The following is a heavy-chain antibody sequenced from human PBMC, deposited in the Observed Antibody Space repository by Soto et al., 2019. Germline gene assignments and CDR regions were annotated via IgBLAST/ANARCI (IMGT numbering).Heavy chain of an antibody. Sequence: EAQLVGSGGGLVQPGESLRLSCAASGFALRTYWMSWVRQAPGKGLEWVANIKQDGSAKFYVDSVRGRFTISRDNANNSLYLQLNSLRAEDTAVYYCAIDDGYRGFHCWAQGTLVTVSS. CDR3: AIDDGYRGFHC. D-gene: IGHD6-25*01. CDR2: IKQDGSAK. J-gene: IGHJ4*02. CDR1: GFALRTYW. V-gene: IGHV3-7*01.